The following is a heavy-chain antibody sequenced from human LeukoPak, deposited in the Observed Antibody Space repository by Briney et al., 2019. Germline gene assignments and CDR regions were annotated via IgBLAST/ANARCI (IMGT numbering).Heavy chain of an antibody. CDR2: THYSGST. CDR1: GGSISPYY. J-gene: IGHJ4*02. V-gene: IGHV4-59*01. Sequence: PSETLSLTCTVSGGSISPYYWNWIRQPPRKGLEWIGYTHYSGSTNYNPSLKSRVTISVDTTKNQFSLKLTSVTAADTAVYYCARERYSSSRGLFDYWGQGTLVTVSS. D-gene: IGHD2-2*01. CDR3: ARERYSSSRGLFDY.